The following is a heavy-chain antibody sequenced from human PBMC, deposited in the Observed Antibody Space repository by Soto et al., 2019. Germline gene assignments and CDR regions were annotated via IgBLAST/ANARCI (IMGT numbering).Heavy chain of an antibody. J-gene: IGHJ6*02. V-gene: IGHV3-30-3*01. CDR2: ISHDGSNK. Sequence: PGGSLRLSCAASGFTFSSYAMHWVRQAPGKGLEWVAVISHDGSNKYYADSVKGRFTISKDNSKNTLYLQMNSLRAEDTAVYYCARAIQLLYYYYYGMDVWGQGTTVTVSS. D-gene: IGHD2-2*01. CDR3: ARAIQLLYYYYYGMDV. CDR1: GFTFSSYA.